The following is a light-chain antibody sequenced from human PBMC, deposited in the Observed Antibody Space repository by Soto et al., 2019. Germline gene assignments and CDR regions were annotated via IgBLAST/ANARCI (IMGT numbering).Light chain of an antibody. CDR3: ATWDGSLRGVV. V-gene: IGLV1-47*01. CDR1: SSNIGTKY. J-gene: IGLJ2*01. Sequence: QSVLTQPPSASGTPGQRGPISFSGSSSNIGTKYVYWYQQVPGMAPKLLISRNVQRPSGVPDRFSGSKSGTSASLAISGLRSEDEGVYYCATWDGSLRGVVFGGGTKLTVL. CDR2: RNV.